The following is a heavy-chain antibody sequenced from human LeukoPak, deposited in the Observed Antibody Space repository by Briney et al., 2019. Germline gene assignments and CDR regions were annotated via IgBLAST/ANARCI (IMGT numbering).Heavy chain of an antibody. V-gene: IGHV1-2*02. D-gene: IGHD6-13*01. CDR1: GYTFTGYY. CDR3: ARECGIAAAETQGDAFDI. Sequence: GASVKVSCKTSGYTFTGYYMHWVRQAPGQGLEWMGWINPNSGGTNYAQKFQGRVTMTGDTSISTAYMELSRLRSDDTAVYYCARECGIAAAETQGDAFDIWGQGTMVTVSS. J-gene: IGHJ3*02. CDR2: INPNSGGT.